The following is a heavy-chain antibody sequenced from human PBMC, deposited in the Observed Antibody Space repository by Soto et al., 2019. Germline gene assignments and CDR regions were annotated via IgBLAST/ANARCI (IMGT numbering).Heavy chain of an antibody. CDR2: VVHWGTT. D-gene: IGHD6-19*01. V-gene: IGHV4-4*02. J-gene: IGHJ4*02. Sequence: QVQLQQSGPGLVKPSETLSLTCAVSGASINDNNWWSWVRQTPGKGLEWIGEVVHWGTTNYNPSLRSRVTISMDKPNKQISLTLTSVTAADSALYYCARHIGVTGTRGFDYWGQGTLVTVSS. CDR1: GASINDNNW. CDR3: ARHIGVTGTRGFDY.